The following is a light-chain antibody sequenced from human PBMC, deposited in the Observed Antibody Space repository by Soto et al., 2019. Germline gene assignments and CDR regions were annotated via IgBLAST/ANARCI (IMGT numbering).Light chain of an antibody. CDR2: EVN. Sequence: QSALTQPPSASGSPGQSVTISCTGTSSDVGGYKYVSWYQQHPGKAPKLMIFEVNKRPSGVPDRFSGSKSGNTASLTVSGLQDEDEADYYCCSYAGINNFGVFGTGTKVTVL. V-gene: IGLV2-8*01. CDR3: CSYAGINNFGV. CDR1: SSDVGGYKY. J-gene: IGLJ1*01.